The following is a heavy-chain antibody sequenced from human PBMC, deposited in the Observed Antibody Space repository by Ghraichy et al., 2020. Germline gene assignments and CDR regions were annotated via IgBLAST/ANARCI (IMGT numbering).Heavy chain of an antibody. V-gene: IGHV4-4*02. Sequence: SETLSLTCAVSGDSISNSHWWSWVRQPPGKGLEWIGEIYHSGSTNYNPSLKSRVTISVDKSKNQFSLRLRSVTAADTAVYYCARDPWGYSQKHFDYWGQGKLVTVSS. CDR3: ARDPWGYSQKHFDY. CDR2: IYHSGST. D-gene: IGHD6-13*01. J-gene: IGHJ4*02. CDR1: GDSISNSHW.